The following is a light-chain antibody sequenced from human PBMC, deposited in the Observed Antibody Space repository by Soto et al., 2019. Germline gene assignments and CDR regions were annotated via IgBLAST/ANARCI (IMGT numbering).Light chain of an antibody. CDR2: GAS. CDR3: HQYGISPPVT. J-gene: IGKJ5*01. CDR1: QSVSSSY. V-gene: IGKV3-20*01. Sequence: EIVLTQSPGTLSLSPGERATLSSRASQSVSSSYLAWYRQKPGQAPRLLIYGASSRATGIPDRFSGSGSGTDFTLTISRLEPEDFAMYYCHQYGISPPVTFGQGTRLEIK.